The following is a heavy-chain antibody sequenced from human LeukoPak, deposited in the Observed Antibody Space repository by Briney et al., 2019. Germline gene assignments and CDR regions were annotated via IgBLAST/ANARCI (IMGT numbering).Heavy chain of an antibody. CDR1: GYSFTSYW. J-gene: IGHJ6*03. Sequence: GKSLNISGTASGYSFTSYWIGWVRQMPGKGLEWMGIIYPGDSDTRYSPSFQGQVTISADKSISTAYLQWSSLKASDTAMYYCAGRTDYYYYMDVWGKGTTVTVSS. CDR2: IYPGDSDT. CDR3: AGRTDYYYYMDV. V-gene: IGHV5-51*01.